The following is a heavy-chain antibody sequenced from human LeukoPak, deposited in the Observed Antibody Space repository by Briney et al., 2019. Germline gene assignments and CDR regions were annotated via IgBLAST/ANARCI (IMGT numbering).Heavy chain of an antibody. Sequence: GGSLRLSCAASGFSFGRHWMNWVRQAPGKGLEWVANIRQDGSEKNHVDSVKGRFTISRDNAKNSLFLQMDSLRAEDTAVYYCAGGAGWLIDYWGQGTLVTVSS. CDR2: IRQDGSEK. V-gene: IGHV3-7*03. D-gene: IGHD3-16*01. CDR1: GFSFGRHW. J-gene: IGHJ4*02. CDR3: AGGAGWLIDY.